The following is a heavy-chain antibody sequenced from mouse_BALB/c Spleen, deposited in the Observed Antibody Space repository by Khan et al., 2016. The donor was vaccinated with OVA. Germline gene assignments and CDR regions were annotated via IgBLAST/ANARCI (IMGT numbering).Heavy chain of an antibody. CDR3: ARQPYYHYYIMDY. V-gene: IGHV2-6-1*01. CDR1: GFSLHNYG. J-gene: IGHJ4*01. Sequence: VQLQESGPGLVAPSQSLSITCTISGFSLHNYGVHWVRQPPGKGLEWLVVIWGDGSTAYTSALNSRLSISKDNSKRQVFLKMNSLQTDDTTMYYCARQPYYHYYIMDYWGQGTSVTVSS. CDR2: IWGDGST. D-gene: IGHD2-10*01.